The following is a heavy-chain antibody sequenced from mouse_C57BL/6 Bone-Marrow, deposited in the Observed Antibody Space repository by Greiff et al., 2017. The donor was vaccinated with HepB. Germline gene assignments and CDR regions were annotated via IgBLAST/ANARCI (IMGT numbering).Heavy chain of an antibody. D-gene: IGHD1-1*01. V-gene: IGHV1-53*01. J-gene: IGHJ1*03. CDR2: INPRNGGT. CDR3: ARSPRSNYYGSSYWYFDV. Sequence: QVQLQQPGTELVKPGASVKLSCKASGYTFTSYWMHWVKQRPGQGLEWIGNINPRNGGTNYNEKFKSKATLTVDKSSSTAYMQLSSLTSEDSAVYYCARSPRSNYYGSSYWYFDVWGTGTTVTVSS. CDR1: GYTFTSYW.